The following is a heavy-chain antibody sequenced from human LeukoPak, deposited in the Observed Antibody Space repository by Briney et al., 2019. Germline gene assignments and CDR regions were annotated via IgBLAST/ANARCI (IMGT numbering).Heavy chain of an antibody. V-gene: IGHV4-34*01. CDR1: GGSFSGYY. CDR2: INHSGST. J-gene: IGHJ4*02. CDR3: ARVRSGGSCLDY. D-gene: IGHD2-15*01. Sequence: PSETQSLTCAVYGGSFSGYYWSWIRQPPGKGLEWIGEINHSGSTNYNPSLKSRVTISVDTSKNQFSLKLSSVTAADTAVYYCARVRSGGSCLDYWGQGTLVTVSS.